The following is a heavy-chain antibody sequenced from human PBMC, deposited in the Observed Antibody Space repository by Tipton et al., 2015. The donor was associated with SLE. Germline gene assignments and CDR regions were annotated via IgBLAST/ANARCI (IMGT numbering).Heavy chain of an antibody. CDR3: AKDMRQILLTGYGMDV. J-gene: IGHJ6*02. CDR1: GFIFHDYA. V-gene: IGHV3-9*01. CDR2: INWNGDSK. Sequence: SLRLSCAASGFIFHDYAIHWVRQAPGKGLAWVSGINWNGDSKVYADSVKGRLTMSRDNAKNSLYLQMNSLREEDTALYYCAKDMRQILLTGYGMDVWGQGTTVTVSS. D-gene: IGHD3-9*01.